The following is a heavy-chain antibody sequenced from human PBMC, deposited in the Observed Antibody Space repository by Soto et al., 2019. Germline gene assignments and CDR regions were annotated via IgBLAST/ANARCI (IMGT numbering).Heavy chain of an antibody. CDR1: GYIFTSYL. Sequence: GEALKISCKCSGYIFTSYLIILVRQMPGKGLEWMGRIDPSDSYTNYSPSFQGHVTISADKYISTAYLQWSSLKASDTGMYYCARHGQPGTNVNTKWLDHWGQGTLVTVSS. CDR3: ARHGQPGTNVNTKWLDH. V-gene: IGHV5-10-1*01. CDR2: IDPSDSYT. J-gene: IGHJ5*02. D-gene: IGHD2-8*01.